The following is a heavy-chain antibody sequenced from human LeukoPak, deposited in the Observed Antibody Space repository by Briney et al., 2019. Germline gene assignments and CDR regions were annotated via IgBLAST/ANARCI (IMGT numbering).Heavy chain of an antibody. J-gene: IGHJ4*02. CDR1: GFSFSSYE. D-gene: IGHD4-17*01. CDR3: ARRYYGVDY. Sequence: GGSLRLSCAASGFSFSSYEMTWVRQAPGKGLEWVSFISSSGSGKNYADSVKGRFTISRDNAKNSLYLQMNSLRADDTAVYFCARRYYGVDYWGQGTLVTVSS. CDR2: ISSSGSGK. V-gene: IGHV3-48*03.